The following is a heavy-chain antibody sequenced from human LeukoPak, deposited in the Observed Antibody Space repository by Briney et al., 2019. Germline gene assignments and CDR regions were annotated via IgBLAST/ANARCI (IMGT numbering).Heavy chain of an antibody. J-gene: IGHJ4*02. D-gene: IGHD6-19*01. CDR3: ARGYTSASS. V-gene: IGHV3-30*04. Sequence: PGGSLRLSCAASGFTFNIFAMHWVRQAPGKGLEWVAVISYDGTNKYYADSVKSRFTISRDNSKNTLYLQMDSLRADDMSVYYCARGYTSASSWGQGTLVTVSS. CDR2: ISYDGTNK. CDR1: GFTFNIFA.